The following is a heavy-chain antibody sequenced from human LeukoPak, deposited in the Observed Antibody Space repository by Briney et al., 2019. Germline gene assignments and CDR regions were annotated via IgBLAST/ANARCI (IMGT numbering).Heavy chain of an antibody. Sequence: PSQTLSLTCTVSGASFNSDDQYWNWIRQSPRKGLEWIGSIHPSGMLYNNPSLESRVTMSRDTSKNQFSLNLNSVTAADTAVYFCSRGLDSRKLGYWGRGILVTVSS. CDR1: GASFNSDDQY. CDR3: SRGLDSRKLGY. J-gene: IGHJ4*02. D-gene: IGHD3-22*01. V-gene: IGHV4-31*03. CDR2: IHPSGML.